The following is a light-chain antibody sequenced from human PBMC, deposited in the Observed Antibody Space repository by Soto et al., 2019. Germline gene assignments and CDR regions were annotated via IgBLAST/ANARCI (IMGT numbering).Light chain of an antibody. Sequence: QSVLTQPPSVSGAPGQRVTISCTGSSSIIGAGYDVHWYQQLPGTAPQLLIYGNSNRPSGVPDRFSGSKSGTSASLAITGVWGEDEADAYRQSYPSSPSGWVFGGGTKLTVL. V-gene: IGLV1-40*01. CDR2: GNS. J-gene: IGLJ3*02. CDR3: QSYPSSPSGWV. CDR1: SSIIGAGYD.